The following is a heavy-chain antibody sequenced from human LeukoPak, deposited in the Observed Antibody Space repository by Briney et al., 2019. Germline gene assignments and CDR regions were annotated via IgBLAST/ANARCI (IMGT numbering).Heavy chain of an antibody. CDR1: GYTFTSYD. V-gene: IGHV1-8*01. CDR3: ARAGYSSGWYEVDY. D-gene: IGHD6-19*01. CDR2: MNPNSGNT. Sequence: GSSVKVSCKASGYTFTSYDINWVRRATGQGLEWMGWMNPNSGNTGYAQKFQGRVTMTRNTSISTAYMELSSLRSEDTAVYYCARAGYSSGWYEVDYWGQGTLVTVSS. J-gene: IGHJ4*02.